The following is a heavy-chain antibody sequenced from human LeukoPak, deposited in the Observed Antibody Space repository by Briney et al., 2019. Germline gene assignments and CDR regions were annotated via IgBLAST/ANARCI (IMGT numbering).Heavy chain of an antibody. CDR1: GFTFSSYW. V-gene: IGHV3-7*01. J-gene: IGHJ4*02. CDR2: IMEDGTKT. Sequence: PGGSLRLSCAASGFTFSSYWMNWVRQAPGKGLEWVANIMEDGTKTNYVDSVKGRFTISRDNAKTSLYLHMNSLRAEDTAVYYCAKDIVGGGNDYWGRGTLVIVSS. D-gene: IGHD2-15*01. CDR3: AKDIVGGGNDY.